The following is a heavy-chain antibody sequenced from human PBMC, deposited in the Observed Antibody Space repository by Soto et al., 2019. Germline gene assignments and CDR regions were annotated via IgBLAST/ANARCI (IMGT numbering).Heavy chain of an antibody. V-gene: IGHV4-4*02. CDR3: ASRDKGTSVQC. Sequence: ASETLSLTCAVSGVSFTSNNWWTWVREPPGQGLEWIGEIYRTGSTNYNPSLKSRVTISLDKSENQFSLKVTSLTAADTAVYYCASRDKGTSVQCWGQGTLVNVS. CDR1: GVSFTSNNW. D-gene: IGHD1-7*01. CDR2: IYRTGST. J-gene: IGHJ4*02.